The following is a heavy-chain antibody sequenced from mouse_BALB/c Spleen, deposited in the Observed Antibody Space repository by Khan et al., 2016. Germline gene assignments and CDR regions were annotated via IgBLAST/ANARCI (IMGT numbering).Heavy chain of an antibody. V-gene: IGHV2-6-7*01. CDR3: ARALYYYGCSCLSYAMDY. D-gene: IGHD1-1*01. Sequence: QVQLKESGPGLVAPSQSLSITCTVSGFSLTGYGVNWVRQPPGKGLEWLGMIWGNGSTDYNSALKSRLSISKDNSKSQVFLTMNSLQTDDTARYYCARALYYYGCSCLSYAMDYWGQGTSVTVSS. J-gene: IGHJ4*01. CDR1: GFSLTGYG. CDR2: IWGNGST.